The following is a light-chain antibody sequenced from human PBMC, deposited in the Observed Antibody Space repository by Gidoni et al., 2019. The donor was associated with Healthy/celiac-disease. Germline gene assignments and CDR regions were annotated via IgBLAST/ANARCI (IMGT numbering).Light chain of an antibody. J-gene: IGKJ5*01. CDR1: QSVSSY. Sequence: FVLTQSPATLSLSPGERATLSCRASQSVSSYLAWYQQKPGQAPRLLIYDASNRATGIPARFSGSGSGTDFTLTISSLEPEDFAVYYCQQRSNWPPITFGQXTRLEIK. V-gene: IGKV3-11*01. CDR2: DAS. CDR3: QQRSNWPPIT.